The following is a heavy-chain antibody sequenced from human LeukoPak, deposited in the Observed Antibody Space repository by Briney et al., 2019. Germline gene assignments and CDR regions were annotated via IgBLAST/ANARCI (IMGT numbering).Heavy chain of an antibody. D-gene: IGHD3-10*01. CDR2: IWYDGSNK. J-gene: IGHJ4*02. Sequence: PGGSLRLSCAASGFTFSSYGMHWVRQAPGKGLEWVAVIWYDGSNKYYADSVKGRFTISRDNSKNTLYLQMNSLRAEDTAVYYCARDGFGELLDVFDYWGQGTLVTVSS. V-gene: IGHV3-33*01. CDR3: ARDGFGELLDVFDY. CDR1: GFTFSSYG.